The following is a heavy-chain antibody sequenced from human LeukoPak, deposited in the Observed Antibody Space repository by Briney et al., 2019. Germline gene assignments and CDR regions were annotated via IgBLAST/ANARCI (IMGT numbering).Heavy chain of an antibody. J-gene: IGHJ6*03. D-gene: IGHD1-26*01. CDR1: GGSFSGYY. Sequence: SETLSLTCAVYGGSFSGYYWSWIRQPPGKGLEWIGEINHSGSTNYNPSLKSRVTISVDTSKNQFSLKLSSVTAADTAVYYCAREKSLLGGAPAFYIDVWGKGTPVTVSS. V-gene: IGHV4-34*01. CDR3: AREKSLLGGAPAFYIDV. CDR2: INHSGST.